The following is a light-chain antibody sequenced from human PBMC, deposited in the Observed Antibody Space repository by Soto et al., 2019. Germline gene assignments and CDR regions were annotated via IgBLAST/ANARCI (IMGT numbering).Light chain of an antibody. CDR1: SSDVGNYNY. V-gene: IGLV2-14*01. CDR3: RSFTSSTTYV. CDR2: NVN. J-gene: IGLJ1*01. Sequence: QSVLTQSASVSGSPGQSITISYTGTSSDVGNYNYVSWYQQHPGEVPKLIIFNVNNRPSGVSNRFSGSKSGNTASLTISGLQAEDEADYYCRSFTSSTTYVFGTGTKVTV.